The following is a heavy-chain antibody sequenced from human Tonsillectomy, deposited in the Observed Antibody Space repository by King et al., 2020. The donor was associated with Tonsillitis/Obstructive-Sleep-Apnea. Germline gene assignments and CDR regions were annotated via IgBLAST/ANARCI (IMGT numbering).Heavy chain of an antibody. Sequence: VQLPQWGAGLLKPSETLSLTCAVYGGSFSGYYWSWIRQPPGKGLEWIGDINHSGSTNYNPSLKSRVTISVDTSKNQFSLKLNSVPSADTAVYYCARGGDDRGYNYPFDSWGQGTLVTVSS. CDR1: GGSFSGYY. D-gene: IGHD5-24*01. CDR2: INHSGST. CDR3: ARGGDDRGYNYPFDS. J-gene: IGHJ4*02. V-gene: IGHV4-34*01.